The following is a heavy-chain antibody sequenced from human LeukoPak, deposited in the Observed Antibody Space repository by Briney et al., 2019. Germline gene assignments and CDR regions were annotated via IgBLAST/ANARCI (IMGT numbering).Heavy chain of an antibody. D-gene: IGHD3-16*02. CDR1: GGSFSGYY. J-gene: IGHJ1*01. CDR3: AIFRNDYVWGSYRPGYFQH. Sequence: PSETLSLTCAVYGGSFSGYYWSWIRQPPGKGLEWIGEINHSGSTNYNPSLKSRVTISVDTSKNQFSLKLSSVTAGDTAVYYCAIFRNDYVWGSYRPGYFQHWGQGTLVTVSS. V-gene: IGHV4-34*01. CDR2: INHSGST.